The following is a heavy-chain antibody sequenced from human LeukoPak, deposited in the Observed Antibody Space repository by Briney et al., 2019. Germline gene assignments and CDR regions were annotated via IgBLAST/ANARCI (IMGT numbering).Heavy chain of an antibody. CDR1: GGSISISNYY. Sequence: SETLSLTCTVSGGSISISNYYWGWIRQPPGKGLEWIGSFYYSGSTYYNPSLKSRVTISVDTSKNQFSLKLSSVTAADTAVYYCTRQGSLGTSGYDYWGQGTLVTVSS. D-gene: IGHD1-7*01. CDR3: TRQGSLGTSGYDY. V-gene: IGHV4-39*01. J-gene: IGHJ4*02. CDR2: FYYSGST.